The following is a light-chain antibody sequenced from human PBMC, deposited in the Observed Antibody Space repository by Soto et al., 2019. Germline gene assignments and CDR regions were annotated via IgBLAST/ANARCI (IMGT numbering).Light chain of an antibody. CDR3: QQRYTWPT. J-gene: IGKJ3*01. Sequence: EILLTQSPATLSLSPGARATLSCRASQSVSSYLAWYQHKPGQAPRLLIYDASKRATVIPARFSGSGSGTDFSLTISSLEPEDFTVYYCQQRYTWPTFGPGTKVDV. V-gene: IGKV3-11*01. CDR2: DAS. CDR1: QSVSSY.